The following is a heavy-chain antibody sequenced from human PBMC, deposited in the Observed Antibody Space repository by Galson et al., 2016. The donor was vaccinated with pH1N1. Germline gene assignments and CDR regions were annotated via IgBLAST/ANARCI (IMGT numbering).Heavy chain of an antibody. CDR1: GDSVSSTNCA. Sequence: CAISGDSVSSTNCAWDWIRQSPSRGLEWLGRTYYRSKWYNDYAVSVQSRITINPDTSKNQLSLHLNSVTTEDTAVYYCARDRGSTLFHNYGMDVWGQGTTVIVSS. CDR2: TYYRSKWYN. D-gene: IGHD3-10*01. CDR3: ARDRGSTLFHNYGMDV. V-gene: IGHV6-1*01. J-gene: IGHJ6*02.